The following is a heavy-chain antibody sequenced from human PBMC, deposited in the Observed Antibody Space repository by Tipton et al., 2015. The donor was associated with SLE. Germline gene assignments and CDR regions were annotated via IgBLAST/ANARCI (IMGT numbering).Heavy chain of an antibody. CDR1: GGSFSGYY. Sequence: AGLVKPSETLSLTCAVYGGSFSGYYWSWIRQPPGKGLEWIGEINHSGSTNYNPSLKSRVTITVDTSKNQFSLNLSSATAADTAVYYCAREGTKGVAFDIWGQGTMVTVSS. CDR2: INHSGST. D-gene: IGHD2-8*01. J-gene: IGHJ3*02. CDR3: AREGTKGVAFDI. V-gene: IGHV4-34*01.